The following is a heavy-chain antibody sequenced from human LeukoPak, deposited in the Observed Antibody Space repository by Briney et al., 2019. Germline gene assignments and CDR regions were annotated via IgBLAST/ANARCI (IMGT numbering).Heavy chain of an antibody. J-gene: IGHJ4*02. V-gene: IGHV1-46*01. CDR3: AREPPKTTVVTPGDDY. CDR1: GYTFTSYY. CDR2: INPSGGST. Sequence: GASVKVSCKASGYTFTSYYMHWVRQAPGQGLEWMGIINPSGGSTSYAQKFQGRVTITRDTSASTAYMELSSLRSEDTAVYYCAREPPKTTVVTPGDDYWGQGTLVTVSS. D-gene: IGHD4-23*01.